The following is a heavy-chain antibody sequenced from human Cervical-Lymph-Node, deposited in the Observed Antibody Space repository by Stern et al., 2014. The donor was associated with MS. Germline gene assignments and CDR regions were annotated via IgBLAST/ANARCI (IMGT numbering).Heavy chain of an antibody. D-gene: IGHD5-18*01. Sequence: QVQLQESGPGLVKPSKTLSLTCTVSGDSMTTYYWSWLRQPPGKGLEWIGYLHYSGATAYNPSLKSRVTISVDTSKNQFSLKLSSVTAADTAVYYCAKMVDTAMPYCSYAKDFWGQGTTVTVSS. V-gene: IGHV4-59*01. CDR1: GDSMTTYY. CDR2: LHYSGAT. J-gene: IGHJ6*02. CDR3: AKMVDTAMPYCSYAKDF.